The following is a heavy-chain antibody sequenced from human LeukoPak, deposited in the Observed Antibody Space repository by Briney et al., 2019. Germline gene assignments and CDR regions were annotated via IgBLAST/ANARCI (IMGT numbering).Heavy chain of an antibody. V-gene: IGHV3-7*01. CDR3: ARGGGYSSRTIDY. J-gene: IGHJ4*02. Sequence: PGGSLRLSCAASGFTFDDYGMSWVRQAPGKGLEWVANIKQDGSEKYYVDSVKGRFTISRDNAKNSLYLQMNSLRVGDTAVYYCARGGGYSSRTIDYWGQGTLVTVSS. CDR1: GFTFDDYG. D-gene: IGHD5-18*01. CDR2: IKQDGSEK.